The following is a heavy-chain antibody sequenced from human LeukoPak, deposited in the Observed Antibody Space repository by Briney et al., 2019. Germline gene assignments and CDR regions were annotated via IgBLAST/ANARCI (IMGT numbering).Heavy chain of an antibody. V-gene: IGHV4-34*01. CDR1: GGSFSGYY. J-gene: IGHJ5*02. Sequence: SETLSLTCAVYGGSFSGYYCSWIRQPPGKGLEWIGEINHSGSTNYNPSLKSRVTISVDTSKNQFSLKLSSVTAADTAVYYCARDVGGSYYDWFDPWGQGTLVTVSS. CDR2: INHSGST. CDR3: ARDVGGSYYDWFDP. D-gene: IGHD1-26*01.